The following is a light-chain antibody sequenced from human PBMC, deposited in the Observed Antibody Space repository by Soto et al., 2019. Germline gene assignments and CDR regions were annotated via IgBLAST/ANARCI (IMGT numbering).Light chain of an antibody. CDR1: QSVRNN. CDR2: YAS. CDR3: QQYNNWPPIT. J-gene: IGKJ5*01. Sequence: EIMMTQSTATLSVSPGERATLSCRASQSVRNNLAWYQQKPGQAPRLLIYYASTRATGIPARFSGSGSGTECTLTISSLQSEDFALYYCQQYNNWPPITFGQGTRLEIK. V-gene: IGKV3-15*01.